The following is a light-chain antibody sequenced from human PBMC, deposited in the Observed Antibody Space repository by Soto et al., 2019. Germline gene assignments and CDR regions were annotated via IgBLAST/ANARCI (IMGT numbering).Light chain of an antibody. CDR2: EVT. J-gene: IGLJ2*01. CDR3: SSYISSSTYVV. CDR1: NSDIGGYHY. Sequence: QSVLTQPASVSGSPGQSVTISCTGTNSDIGGYHYVSWYQQHPDKAPKLMIYEVTNRPSGVSNRFSGSKSGNTASLTISGLQAEDEADYYCSSYISSSTYVVFGGGTKLTVL. V-gene: IGLV2-14*01.